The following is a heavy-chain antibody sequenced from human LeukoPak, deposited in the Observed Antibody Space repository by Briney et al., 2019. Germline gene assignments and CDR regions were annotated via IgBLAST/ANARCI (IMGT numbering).Heavy chain of an antibody. V-gene: IGHV3-13*01. CDR3: ARRRYNWNAIDY. CDR1: GFTFSRYD. D-gene: IGHD1-20*01. J-gene: IGHJ4*02. Sequence: GGSLRLSCAASGFTFSRYDLHWVRQSPEKGLEWVSAIGTAGDTYYPDSVKGRFTISRDNPKNSFHLQMNGLRAEDTAVYYCARRRYNWNAIDYWGQGTLVTVSS. CDR2: IGTAGDT.